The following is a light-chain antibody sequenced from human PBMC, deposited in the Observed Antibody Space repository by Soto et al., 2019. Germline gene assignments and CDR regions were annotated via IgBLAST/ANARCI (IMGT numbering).Light chain of an antibody. Sequence: EIVLTQSPGTLSLSPGERATLSCRASQSVSSSYLAWYQQKPGQAPRLLIYGASSRATGIPDRFSGSGSGTDFTLTISRLEPEAFAVYYCQQYGSSPGLTFGGRTKVEIK. CDR2: GAS. J-gene: IGKJ4*01. CDR3: QQYGSSPGLT. V-gene: IGKV3-20*01. CDR1: QSVSSSY.